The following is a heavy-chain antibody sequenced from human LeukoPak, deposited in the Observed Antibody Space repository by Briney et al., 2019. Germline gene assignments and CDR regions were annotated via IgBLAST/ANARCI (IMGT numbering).Heavy chain of an antibody. D-gene: IGHD3-22*01. V-gene: IGHV4-59*01. Sequence: KTSETLSLTCTVSGGSISGYHWSWIRQPPGKGLDWIGYIYYSGSTKYNPSLKSRVTMSVDTSKNQFSLKLSSVTAADTAVYYCARGGLENGYHANDGFDICGQGTMVTVSS. CDR1: GGSISGYH. CDR2: IYYSGST. J-gene: IGHJ3*02. CDR3: ARGGLENGYHANDGFDI.